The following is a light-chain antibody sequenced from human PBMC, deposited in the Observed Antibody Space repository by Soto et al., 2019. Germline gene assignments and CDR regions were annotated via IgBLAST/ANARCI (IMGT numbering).Light chain of an antibody. V-gene: IGLV2-11*01. CDR2: DVT. J-gene: IGLJ3*02. Sequence: QSALTQPRSVSGSPGQSVTISCTGTSRDVGFYNFVSWYQQHPGQAPKLLIHDVTKRPSGVPDRFSGAKSGSTASLTISGLQAEDEADYYCCSYAASDTVLFGGGTKLTV. CDR3: CSYAASDTVL. CDR1: SRDVGFYNF.